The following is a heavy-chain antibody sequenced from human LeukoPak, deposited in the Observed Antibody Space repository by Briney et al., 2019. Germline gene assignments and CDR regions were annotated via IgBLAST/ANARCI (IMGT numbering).Heavy chain of an antibody. V-gene: IGHV4-30-4*08. CDR3: ARQYCSGGSCSDFDY. J-gene: IGHJ4*02. Sequence: SQTLSLTCTVSGDSISSGDYYWSWIRQPPGKGLEWIGEINHSGSTNYNPSLKSRVTISVDTSKNQFSLKLSSVTAADTAVYYCARQYCSGGSCSDFDYWGQGTLVTVSS. CDR2: INHSGST. D-gene: IGHD2-15*01. CDR1: GDSISSGDYY.